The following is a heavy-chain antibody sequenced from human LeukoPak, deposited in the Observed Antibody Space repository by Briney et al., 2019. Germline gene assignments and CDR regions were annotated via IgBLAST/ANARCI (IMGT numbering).Heavy chain of an antibody. Sequence: GGSLRLSCAASAFTLSNYWMSWVRQAPGKGLEWVANIKEDGSEINYVDSVKGRFTISRDNAKNSLYLQMNSLRVDDTAVYYCARDRGYSTFDYWGQGTLVTASS. V-gene: IGHV3-7*01. CDR3: ARDRGYSTFDY. D-gene: IGHD4-23*01. CDR2: IKEDGSEI. CDR1: AFTLSNYW. J-gene: IGHJ4*02.